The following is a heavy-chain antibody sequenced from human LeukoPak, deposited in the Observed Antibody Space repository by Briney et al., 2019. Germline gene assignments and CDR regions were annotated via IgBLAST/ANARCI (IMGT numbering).Heavy chain of an antibody. Sequence: GGSLRLSCAASGFTFSSYAMSWVRQAPGKGLEWVGRIKSKTDGGTTDYAAPVKGRFIISRGDSKTTLYLQMNSLKTEDTAVYYCTTDEDDYEALDVWGQGTMVAVSS. V-gene: IGHV3-15*01. CDR2: IKSKTDGGTT. D-gene: IGHD4-17*01. CDR3: TTDEDDYEALDV. CDR1: GFTFSSYA. J-gene: IGHJ3*01.